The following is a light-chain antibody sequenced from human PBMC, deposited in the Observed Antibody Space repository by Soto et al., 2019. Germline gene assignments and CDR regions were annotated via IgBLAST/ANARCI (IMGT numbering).Light chain of an antibody. J-gene: IGLJ2*01. Sequence: SSELTQPPSVSVAPGKTARITCGGKNIGSKSVHWYQQKPGQAPVLVIYYDTDRPSGIPERFSGSNSGNTATLTISRVEAGDEADYYCQVWDSSSDHPVVFGGGTKLTVL. CDR3: QVWDSSSDHPVV. CDR2: YDT. V-gene: IGLV3-21*04. CDR1: NIGSKS.